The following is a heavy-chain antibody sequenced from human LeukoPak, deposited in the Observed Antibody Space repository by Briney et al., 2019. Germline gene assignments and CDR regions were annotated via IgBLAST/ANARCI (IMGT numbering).Heavy chain of an antibody. CDR3: ARDGVGANADPYSWFDP. V-gene: IGHV1-2*03. CDR1: GYTFTGYY. Sequence: GASVKVSCKASGYTFTGYYMHWVQQAPGQGLEWMGWINPNSGGTNYAQKFQGRVTMTRDTSISTAYMELSRLRSDDTAVYYCARDGVGANADPYSWFDPWGQGTLVTVSS. CDR2: INPNSGGT. D-gene: IGHD1-26*01. J-gene: IGHJ5*02.